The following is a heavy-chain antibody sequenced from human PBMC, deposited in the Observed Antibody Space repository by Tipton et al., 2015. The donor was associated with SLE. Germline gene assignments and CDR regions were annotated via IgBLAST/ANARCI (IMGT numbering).Heavy chain of an antibody. CDR3: ARSSPLQVYDY. CDR1: GGTIGTSSFY. J-gene: IGHJ4*02. Sequence: GLVKPSETLSLTCTYSGGTIGTSSFYWGWIRQPPGKGLEWIGEINHSGSTNYNPSLKSRVTISVDTSKNEFSLKLNSVTAADTAVYYCARSSPLQVYDYWGQGTLITVSS. V-gene: IGHV4-39*07. D-gene: IGHD6-6*01. CDR2: INHSGST.